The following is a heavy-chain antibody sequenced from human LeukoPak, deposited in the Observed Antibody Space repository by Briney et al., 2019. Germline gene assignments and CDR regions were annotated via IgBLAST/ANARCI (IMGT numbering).Heavy chain of an antibody. CDR3: ARGEPGFGGLPTVLDN. Sequence: PGGSLRLSRAASGFSFSSFSMNWVRQAPGKGLEWVSSISSSTTFIDYADSVKGRFTISRDNAKDSLYLQMNSLRAEDTAVYYCARGEPGFGGLPTVLDNWGQGALVTVSS. V-gene: IGHV3-21*01. CDR1: GFSFSSFS. CDR2: ISSSTTFI. D-gene: IGHD4-23*01. J-gene: IGHJ4*02.